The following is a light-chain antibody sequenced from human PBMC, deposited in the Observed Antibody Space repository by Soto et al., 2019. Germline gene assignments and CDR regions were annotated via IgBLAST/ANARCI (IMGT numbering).Light chain of an antibody. CDR3: QQYNDNWT. CDR1: QSISSW. CDR2: KAS. Sequence: DIQMTQSPSTLSASVGDRVTITCRASQSISSWLAWYQQKPGTAPKLLIYKASTLQSGVPSRFSGSGSGTEFTLIISSLHPDDSATYYCQQYNDNWTFGQGTKVEIK. J-gene: IGKJ1*01. V-gene: IGKV1-5*03.